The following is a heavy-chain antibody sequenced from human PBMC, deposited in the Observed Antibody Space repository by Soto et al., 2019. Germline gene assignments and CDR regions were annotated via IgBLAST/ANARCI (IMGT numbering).Heavy chain of an antibody. CDR1: GGSISSGGYY. V-gene: IGHV4-31*03. J-gene: IGHJ4*02. D-gene: IGHD6-13*01. CDR3: ARGRGAAAGIFDY. Sequence: QVQLQESGPGLVKPSQTLSLTCTVSGGSISSGGYYWSLIRQHPGKGLEWIGYIYYSGSTYYNPSLKSRVTISVDTSKNQFSLKLSSVTAADTAVYYCARGRGAAAGIFDYWGQGTLVTVSS. CDR2: IYYSGST.